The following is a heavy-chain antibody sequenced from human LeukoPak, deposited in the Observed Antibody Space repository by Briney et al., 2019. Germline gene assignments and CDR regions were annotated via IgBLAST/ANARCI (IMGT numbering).Heavy chain of an antibody. CDR2: ISWNSGSI. Sequence: GGTLRLSCAASGFTFDDYAMHWVRQAPGKGLEWVSGISWNSGSIGYADSVKGRFTISRDNAKNSLYLQMNSLRAEDTAVYYCARERNSYFDYWGQGTLVTVSS. CDR1: GFTFDDYA. V-gene: IGHV3-9*01. D-gene: IGHD2/OR15-2a*01. CDR3: ARERNSYFDY. J-gene: IGHJ4*02.